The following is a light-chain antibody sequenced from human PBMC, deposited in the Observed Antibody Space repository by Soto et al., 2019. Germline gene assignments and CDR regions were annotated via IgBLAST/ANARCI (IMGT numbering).Light chain of an antibody. CDR1: SSDVGSYNL. CDR3: SSYAGSSIFVV. J-gene: IGLJ2*01. Sequence: QSALTQPASVSGSPGQSITISCTGTSSDVGSYNLVSWYQHLPGKAPKLMIFEVTKRPSGVSTRFSGSKSGNTASPTISGLQAEDEADYYCSSYAGSSIFVVFGGGTKLTVL. V-gene: IGLV2-23*02. CDR2: EVT.